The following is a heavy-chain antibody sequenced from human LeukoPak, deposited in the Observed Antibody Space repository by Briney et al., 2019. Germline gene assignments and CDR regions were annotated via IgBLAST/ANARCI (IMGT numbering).Heavy chain of an antibody. CDR3: ARGFDL. Sequence: KPSETLSLTCAVYGGSFSGYYWSWIRQPPGKGLEWIGEINHSGSTNYNPSLKSRVTISVDTAKNQFSLKLSSVTAADTAVYYCARGFDLWGRGTLVTVSS. CDR1: GGSFSGYY. V-gene: IGHV4-34*01. CDR2: INHSGST. J-gene: IGHJ2*01.